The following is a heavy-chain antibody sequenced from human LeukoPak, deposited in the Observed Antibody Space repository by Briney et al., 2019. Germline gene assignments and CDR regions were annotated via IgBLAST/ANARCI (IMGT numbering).Heavy chain of an antibody. V-gene: IGHV4-39*07. CDR2: IYYSGST. D-gene: IGHD6-13*01. J-gene: IGHJ4*02. CDR3: ARDVVAAAGSFDY. CDR1: SGSISSSSYY. Sequence: SETLSLTCTVSSGSISSSSYYWGWIRQPPGKGLEWIGSIYYSGSTYYNPSLESRVTISVDTSKNQFSLKLSSVTAADTAVYYCARDVVAAAGSFDYWGQGTQVTVSS.